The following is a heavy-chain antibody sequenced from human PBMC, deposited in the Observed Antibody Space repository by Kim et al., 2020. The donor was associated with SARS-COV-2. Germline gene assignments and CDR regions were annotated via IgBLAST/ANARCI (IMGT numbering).Heavy chain of an antibody. CDR2: IYYSGST. CDR3: ARGVAAAGTAFFDN. J-gene: IGHJ4*02. D-gene: IGHD6-13*01. CDR1: GGSISSYY. V-gene: IGHV4-59*01. Sequence: SETLSLTCTVSGGSISSYYWSWIRQPPGKGLEWIGYIYYSGSTNYNPSLKSRVTISVDTSKNQFSLKLSSVTAADTAVYYCARGVAAAGTAFFDNWGQGTLVTVSS.